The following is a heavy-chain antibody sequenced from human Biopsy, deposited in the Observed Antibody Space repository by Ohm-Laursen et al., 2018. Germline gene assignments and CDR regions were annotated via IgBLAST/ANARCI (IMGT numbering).Heavy chain of an antibody. CDR1: GFTFSGHA. CDR2: INGGGGST. D-gene: IGHD3-3*01. J-gene: IGHJ5*02. CDR3: ARDLYDFCGGCPFDP. Sequence: GSLRLSCAVSGFTFSGHAMSWVRQAPGKGLECVSIINGGGGSTWYSDPVKGRFTISRDNSKNTLYLQTNSLRAEDTAMYYCARDLYDFCGGCPFDPWGQGTLVTVSP. V-gene: IGHV3-23*01.